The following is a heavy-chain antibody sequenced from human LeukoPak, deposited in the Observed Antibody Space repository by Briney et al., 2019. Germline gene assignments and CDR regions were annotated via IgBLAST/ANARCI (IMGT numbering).Heavy chain of an antibody. CDR2: ISTYNDNT. CDR1: GYTFTSYD. V-gene: IGHV1-18*01. Sequence: ASVKVSCKASGYTFTSYDISWVRQAPGQGLEWMRWISTYNDNTHYAQKLQGRATMTTDTSTSTVYMELKSLRSDDTAVYYCARIQSRIIAARPGNPAFDYWGRGTLVTVSS. J-gene: IGHJ4*02. D-gene: IGHD6-6*01. CDR3: ARIQSRIIAARPGNPAFDY.